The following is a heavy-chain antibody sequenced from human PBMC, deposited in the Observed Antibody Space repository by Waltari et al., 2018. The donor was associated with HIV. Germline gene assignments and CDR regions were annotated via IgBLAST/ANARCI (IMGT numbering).Heavy chain of an antibody. Sequence: VQLVESGGGLVPPGGSLRLSCACSGFTFKRFWMGWVRQAPGKGLEWGADINGAGSEKYYVGSVKGRFTISRDNAKNSVYLQMNSLTAEDTAVYYCARDDYLDFWGQGTLVTVSS. J-gene: IGHJ4*02. CDR3: ARDDYLDF. CDR2: INGAGSEK. CDR1: GFTFKRFW. V-gene: IGHV3-7*01. D-gene: IGHD4-17*01.